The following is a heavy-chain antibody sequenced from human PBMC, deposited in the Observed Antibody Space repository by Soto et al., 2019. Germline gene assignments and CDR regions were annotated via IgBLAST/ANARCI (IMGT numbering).Heavy chain of an antibody. Sequence: QPGGSLRLSCAASEFTVNSKYMSWVRQAPGKGLEWVSVIYSGGTRYYAESVKGRFIISSDNSKNTVYLQMNSLRAEDTATYYCATSPASRGWYSYFDYWGQGTLVTVSS. CDR1: EFTVNSKY. CDR3: ATSPASRGWYSYFDY. CDR2: IYSGGTR. J-gene: IGHJ4*02. D-gene: IGHD6-19*01. V-gene: IGHV3-66*01.